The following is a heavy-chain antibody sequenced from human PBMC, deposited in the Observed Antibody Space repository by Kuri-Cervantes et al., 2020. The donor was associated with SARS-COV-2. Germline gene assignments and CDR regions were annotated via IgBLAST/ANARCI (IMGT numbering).Heavy chain of an antibody. CDR2: IKCDGSEK. CDR3: AKEERTAFDY. Sequence: GGSLRLSCAASGFTFSSSWMHWVCQAPEKGQEWVADIKCDGSEKYYVDSVKGRLTISRDNAKNSLYLQVNSLRAEDTAVYYCAKEERTAFDYWGQGTLVTVSS. V-gene: IGHV3-52*02. J-gene: IGHJ4*02. CDR1: GFTFSSSW.